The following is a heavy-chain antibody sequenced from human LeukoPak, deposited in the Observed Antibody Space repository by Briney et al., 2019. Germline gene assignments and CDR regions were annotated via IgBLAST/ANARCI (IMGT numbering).Heavy chain of an antibody. J-gene: IGHJ2*01. CDR2: ISSSGNTI. CDR3: AKDIAVAGMTFWYFDL. V-gene: IGHV3-11*01. D-gene: IGHD6-19*01. Sequence: GGSLRLSCAASGISFSDYYMSWIRQAPGRGLEWVSHISSSGNTIYYADSVKGRFTISRDNAKNSLYLQMNSLRAEDTALYYCAKDIAVAGMTFWYFDLWGRGTLVTVSS. CDR1: GISFSDYY.